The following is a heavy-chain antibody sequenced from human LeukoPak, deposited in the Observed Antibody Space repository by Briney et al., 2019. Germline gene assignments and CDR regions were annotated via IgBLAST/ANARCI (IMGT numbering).Heavy chain of an antibody. Sequence: ASVKVSCKASGYTFTSYDINWVRQATGQGLEWIGWMNPNSGNTGYAQKFQGRVTITRNTSISTAYMELSSLRSEDTAVYYCARGSAYCSSTSCYHFDYWGQGTLVTVSS. J-gene: IGHJ4*02. CDR2: MNPNSGNT. D-gene: IGHD2-2*01. V-gene: IGHV1-8*03. CDR3: ARGSAYCSSTSCYHFDY. CDR1: GYTFTSYD.